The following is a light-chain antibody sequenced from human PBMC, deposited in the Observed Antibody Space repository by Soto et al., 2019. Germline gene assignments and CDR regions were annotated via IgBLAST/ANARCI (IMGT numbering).Light chain of an antibody. CDR2: GNN. Sequence: QSVLTQPPSVSGAPGQRVTISCTGSSSNIGTSYDVHWYQQFPGTAPRLLIYGNNNRPSGVPDRFSGSKSGTSASLAISGLQVEDEADSYCQSYDSSLSGVLFGGGTEVTVL. CDR1: SSNIGTSYD. J-gene: IGLJ2*01. V-gene: IGLV1-40*01. CDR3: QSYDSSLSGVL.